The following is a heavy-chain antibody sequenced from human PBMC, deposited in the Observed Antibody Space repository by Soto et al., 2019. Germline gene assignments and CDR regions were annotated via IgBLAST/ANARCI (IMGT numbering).Heavy chain of an antibody. CDR2: INQDGSEK. CDR3: ARGPGGGNDGTFNY. D-gene: IGHD5-12*01. V-gene: IGHV3-7*05. J-gene: IGHJ4*02. CDR1: GLTFRNFW. Sequence: EVQLVETGGGLVQPGGFLRLSCAASGLTFRNFWMKWVRRAPVKGLEWVANINQDGSEKNYVDSVRGRFTISRDNAKNTLYLQMSSLRAEDTAIYDCARGPGGGNDGTFNYGGQGILVTVSS.